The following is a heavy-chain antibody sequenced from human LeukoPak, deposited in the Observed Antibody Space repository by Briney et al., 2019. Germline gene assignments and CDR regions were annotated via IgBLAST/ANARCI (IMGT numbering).Heavy chain of an antibody. V-gene: IGHV4-39*07. Sequence: SETLSLTCTVSRGSINTGNYYWSWIRQPPGKGLEWIGEINHSGSTNYNLSLKSRVTISVDTSRNQFSLKLSSVTAADTAVYYCARGRGRRAGTYNWFDPWGQGTLVTVSS. CDR2: INHSGST. J-gene: IGHJ5*02. CDR3: ARGRGRRAGTYNWFDP. D-gene: IGHD6-19*01. CDR1: RGSINTGNYY.